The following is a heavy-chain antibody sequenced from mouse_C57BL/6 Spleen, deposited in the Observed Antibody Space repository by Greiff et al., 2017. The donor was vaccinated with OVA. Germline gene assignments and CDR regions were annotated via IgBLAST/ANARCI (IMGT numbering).Heavy chain of an antibody. D-gene: IGHD6-5*01. V-gene: IGHV1-76*01. J-gene: IGHJ2*01. Sequence: VKLQESGAELVRPGASVKLSCKASGYTFTDYYINWVKQRPGQGLEWIARIYPGSGNTYYNEKFKGKATLTAEKSSSTAYMQLSSLTSEDSAVYFCARSLPFDYWGQGTTLTVSS. CDR1: GYTFTDYY. CDR3: ARSLPFDY. CDR2: IYPGSGNT.